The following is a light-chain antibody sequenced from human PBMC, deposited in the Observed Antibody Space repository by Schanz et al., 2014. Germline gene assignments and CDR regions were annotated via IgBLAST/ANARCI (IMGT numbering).Light chain of an antibody. CDR1: SSNIGNNY. CDR2: DNN. J-gene: IGLJ3*02. V-gene: IGLV1-51*02. Sequence: QSVLTQPPSVSAAPGQKVTISCSGSSSNIGNNYVSWYQHLPGTAPKLLIYDNNNRPSGVPDRFSGSKSGNTASLTISGLQAEDEADYYCCSYAGSYTRVFGGGTKLTVL. CDR3: CSYAGSYTRV.